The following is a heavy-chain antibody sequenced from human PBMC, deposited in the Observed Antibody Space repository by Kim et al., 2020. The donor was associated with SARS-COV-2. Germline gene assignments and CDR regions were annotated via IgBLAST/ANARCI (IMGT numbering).Heavy chain of an antibody. J-gene: IGHJ4*02. CDR2: IYCSGST. CDR1: GGSISSSSYY. V-gene: IGHV4-39*01. CDR3: ASSGSYYINLNYYFDY. Sequence: SETLSLTCTVSGGSISSSSYYWGWIRQPPGKGLEWIGSIYCSGSTYYNPSLKSRVTISVDTSKNQFSLKLSSVTAADTAVYYCASSGSYYINLNYYFDYWGQGTLVTVSS. D-gene: IGHD3-10*01.